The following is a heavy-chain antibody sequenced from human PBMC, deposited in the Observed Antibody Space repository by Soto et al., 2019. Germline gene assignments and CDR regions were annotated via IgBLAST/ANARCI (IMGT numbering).Heavy chain of an antibody. D-gene: IGHD3-10*01. CDR3: AKDLNGSGSFTSYYHYGMDV. CDR2: ISGSGRNT. V-gene: IGHV3-23*01. J-gene: IGHJ6*02. CDR1: GFPFSNYA. Sequence: CAASGFPFSNYAMNWVRQAPGKGLEWVSSISGSGRNTYYADSVKGRLTISRDSSKNTLYLQMNSLRVEDTGVYYCAKDLNGSGSFTSYYHYGMDVWGQGTKVTV.